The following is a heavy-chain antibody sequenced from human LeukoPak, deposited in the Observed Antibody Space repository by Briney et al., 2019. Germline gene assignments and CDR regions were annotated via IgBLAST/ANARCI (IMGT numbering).Heavy chain of an antibody. CDR2: IYYRGST. D-gene: IGHD3-16*01. Sequence: SETLSLTCTVSGGSISSGGYYWSWIRQYPGKGLEWIGSIYYRGSTYYNPSLKRRITISVDTSNNQLSLNLSSVTAADTAVYYCAKVLRGTGNWFDPWGQGTLVTVSS. CDR3: AKVLRGTGNWFDP. V-gene: IGHV4-31*03. J-gene: IGHJ5*02. CDR1: GGSISSGGYY.